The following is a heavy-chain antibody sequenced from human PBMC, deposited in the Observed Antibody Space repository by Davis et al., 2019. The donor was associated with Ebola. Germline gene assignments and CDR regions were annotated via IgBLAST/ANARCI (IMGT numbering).Heavy chain of an antibody. Sequence: GGSLRLSCAASGFTFSGYAMSWVRQAPGKGLEWVSAISGSGGSTYYADSVKGRFTISRDNSKNTLYLQMNSLRAEDTAVYYCAMLGYCSGGSCYRDFDYWGQGTLVTVSS. CDR3: AMLGYCSGGSCYRDFDY. V-gene: IGHV3-23*01. J-gene: IGHJ4*02. CDR1: GFTFSGYA. D-gene: IGHD2-15*01. CDR2: ISGSGGST.